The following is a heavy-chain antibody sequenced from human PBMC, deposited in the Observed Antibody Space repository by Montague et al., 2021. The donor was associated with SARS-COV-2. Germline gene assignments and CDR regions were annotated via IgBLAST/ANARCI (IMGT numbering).Heavy chain of an antibody. Sequence: SLRLSCAASGFRLNGFYMNWVRQAPGKGLEWVSSITYNSGSLYYADSVXGRFTISRDNAKNSLYLQMNSLTADDTAVYYCARERGRGYVYDRAPSDGFDLWGQGTMVTVSS. D-gene: IGHD3-22*01. CDR2: ITYNSGSL. V-gene: IGHV3-21*01. CDR1: GFRLNGFY. CDR3: ARERGRGYVYDRAPSDGFDL. J-gene: IGHJ3*01.